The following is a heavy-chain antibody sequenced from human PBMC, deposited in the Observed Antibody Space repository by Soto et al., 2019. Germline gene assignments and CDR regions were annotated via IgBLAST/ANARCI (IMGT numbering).Heavy chain of an antibody. D-gene: IGHD1-26*01. J-gene: IGHJ3*02. CDR3: ARIASPEGASLDAFDI. Sequence: QVQLVQSGAEVKKPGASVKVSCKASGYTFTSYGISWVRQAPGQGLEWMGWISAYNGNTNYAQKLQGRVTMTTDTSTSTAYMELRSLRSDDTAVYYCARIASPEGASLDAFDIWGQGNNGHRLF. CDR1: GYTFTSYG. CDR2: ISAYNGNT. V-gene: IGHV1-18*01.